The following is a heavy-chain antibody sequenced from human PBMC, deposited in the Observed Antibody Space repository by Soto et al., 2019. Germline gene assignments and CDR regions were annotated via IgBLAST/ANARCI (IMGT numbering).Heavy chain of an antibody. Sequence: SDTLSLTCTVSCGSISSYYWSWIRQPPGKGLEWIGYIYYSGSTNYNPSLKSRVTISVDTSKNQFSLKLSSVTAADTAVYYCARGRQEGRFLEWLLTDYWGQGTLVTVSS. J-gene: IGHJ4*02. CDR2: IYYSGST. D-gene: IGHD3-3*01. CDR3: ARGRQEGRFLEWLLTDY. CDR1: CGSISSYY. V-gene: IGHV4-59*07.